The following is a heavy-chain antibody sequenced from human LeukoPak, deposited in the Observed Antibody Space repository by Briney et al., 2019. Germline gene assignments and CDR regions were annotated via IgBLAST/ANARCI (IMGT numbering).Heavy chain of an antibody. CDR3: ASGAAGSSAYYYSS. CDR2: MHHTGST. CDR1: GYSINSGYH. V-gene: IGHV4-38-2*01. Sequence: PSETLSLTCSVSGYSINSGYHWGWIRQPPGKGLEWIAIMHHTGSTHYNPSLQSRVTISIDTSKNQFSLKLSSVTAADTAVYYCASGAAGSSAYYYSSWGQGTLVSVSS. D-gene: IGHD3-22*01. J-gene: IGHJ5*02.